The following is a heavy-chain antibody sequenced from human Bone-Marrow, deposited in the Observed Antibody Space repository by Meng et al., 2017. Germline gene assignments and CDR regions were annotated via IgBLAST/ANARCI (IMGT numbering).Heavy chain of an antibody. J-gene: IGHJ2*01. D-gene: IGHD4-17*01. CDR2: IYYSGST. CDR3: ASLYGDSSVWYLDL. CDR1: GGSISSGNHY. V-gene: IGHV4-31*03. Sequence: QGQLQESGPGLVKPSQTLSLPCTASGGSISSGNHYWSWIRQHPGKGLEYIGYIYYSGSTYYNPSLKSRVIISVDTSKNQFSLRLNSVTAADTAVYYCASLYGDSSVWYLDLWGRGTLVTVSS.